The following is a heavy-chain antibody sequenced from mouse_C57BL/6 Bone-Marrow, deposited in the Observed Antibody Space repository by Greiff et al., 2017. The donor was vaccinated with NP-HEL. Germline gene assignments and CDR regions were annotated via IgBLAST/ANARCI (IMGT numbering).Heavy chain of an antibody. CDR1: GFTFSSYA. CDR2: ISAGGSYT. V-gene: IGHV5-4*01. Sequence: EVMLVESGGGLVKPGGSLKLSCAASGFTFSSYAMSWVRQTPEKRLEWVATISAGGSYTYYPDNLKGRFTFSRDNSTNNLYLQMSHLKSEDTAMYYCAKEKVSYYDSSYEDYAMGYWDQGTSVTVTS. CDR3: AKEKVSYYDSSYEDYAMGY. J-gene: IGHJ4*01. D-gene: IGHD1-1*01.